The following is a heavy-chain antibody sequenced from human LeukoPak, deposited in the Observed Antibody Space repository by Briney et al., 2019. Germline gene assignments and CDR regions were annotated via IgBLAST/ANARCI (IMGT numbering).Heavy chain of an antibody. CDR3: AALPPRFSDLRGAFDI. J-gene: IGHJ3*02. D-gene: IGHD1-14*01. CDR2: IYYSGST. Sequence: SETLSLTSTVSGGSISSGDYYWSWIRQPPGKGLECIVYIYYSGSTYYNPSLKSRVTISVDTSKNQFSLKLRSVTAADTAVYYCAALPPRFSDLRGAFDIWGQGTMVTVPS. V-gene: IGHV4-30-4*08. CDR1: GGSISSGDYY.